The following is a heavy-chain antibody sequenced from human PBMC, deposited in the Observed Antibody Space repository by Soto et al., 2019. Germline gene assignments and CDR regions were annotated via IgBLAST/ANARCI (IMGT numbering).Heavy chain of an antibody. V-gene: IGHV4-34*01. J-gene: IGHJ5*02. CDR2: INHSGST. Sequence: SETLSLTCAVYGGSFSGYYWSWIRQPPGKGLEWIGEINHSGSTNYNPSLKSRVTISVDTSKNQFSLKLSSVTAADTAVYYCARRYSSLVRFDPWGQGTLVTVSS. CDR3: ARRYSSLVRFDP. CDR1: GGSFSGYY. D-gene: IGHD6-13*01.